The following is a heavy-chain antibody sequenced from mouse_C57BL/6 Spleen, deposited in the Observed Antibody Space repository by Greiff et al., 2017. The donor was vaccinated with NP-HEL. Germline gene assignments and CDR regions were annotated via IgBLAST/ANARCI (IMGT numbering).Heavy chain of an antibody. CDR1: GFTFTDYY. CDR2: IRNKANGYTT. Sequence: EVKLVESGGGLVQPGGSLSLSCAASGFTFTDYYMSWVRQPPGKALEWLGFIRNKANGYTTEYSASVKGRFTISRDNSQSILYLQMNALRAEDSATYYCARYRLYNGYYEGAMDYWVKEPQSPSPQ. CDR3: ARYRLYNGYYEGAMDY. J-gene: IGHJ4*01. V-gene: IGHV7-3*01. D-gene: IGHD2-3*01.